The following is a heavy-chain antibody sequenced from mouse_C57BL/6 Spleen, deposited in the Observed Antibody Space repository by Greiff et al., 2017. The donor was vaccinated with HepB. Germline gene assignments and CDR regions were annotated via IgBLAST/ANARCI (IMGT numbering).Heavy chain of an antibody. Sequence: EVHLVESEGGLVQPGSSMKLSCTASGFTFSDYYMAWVRQVPEKGLEWVANINYDGSSTYYLDSLKSRFIISRDNAKNILYLQMSSLKSEDTATYYCARDLGYGNYDYWGQGTTLTVSS. CDR2: INYDGSST. D-gene: IGHD2-1*01. CDR1: GFTFSDYY. J-gene: IGHJ2*01. CDR3: ARDLGYGNYDY. V-gene: IGHV5-16*01.